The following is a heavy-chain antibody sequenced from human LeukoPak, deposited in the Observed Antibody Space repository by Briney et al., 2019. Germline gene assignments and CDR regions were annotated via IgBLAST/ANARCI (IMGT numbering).Heavy chain of an antibody. V-gene: IGHV3-33*08. CDR1: GFTFSSYS. CDR2: IWYDGSNK. J-gene: IGHJ4*02. Sequence: GGSLRLSCAASGFTFSSYSMNWVRQAPGKGLEWVAVIWYDGSNKYYADSVKGRFTISRDNPKNTLYLQMNSLRAEDTAVYYCARMDFWSGYYLDYWGQGTLVTVSS. D-gene: IGHD3-3*01. CDR3: ARMDFWSGYYLDY.